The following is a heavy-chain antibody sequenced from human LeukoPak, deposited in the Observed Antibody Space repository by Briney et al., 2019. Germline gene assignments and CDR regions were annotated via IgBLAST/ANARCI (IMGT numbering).Heavy chain of an antibody. CDR3: ARVTLPVVAARFDP. D-gene: IGHD2-15*01. J-gene: IGHJ5*02. V-gene: IGHV4-4*07. Sequence: SETLSLTCTVYGGSISSSYWSWIRQPAGKGLEWIGHIYTSGSTSYNPSLKSRVTISVDTSKNQFSLKLSSVTAADTAVYYCARVTLPVVAARFDPWGQGTLVTVSS. CDR2: IYTSGST. CDR1: GGSISSSY.